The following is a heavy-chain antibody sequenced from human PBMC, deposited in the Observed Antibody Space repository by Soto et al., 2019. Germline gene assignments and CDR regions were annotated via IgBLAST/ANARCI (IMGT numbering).Heavy chain of an antibody. J-gene: IGHJ4*02. CDR3: AKDETPLTMIVVVMGY. V-gene: IGHV3-23*01. Sequence: PGGSLRLSCASSGCTFSSYAMILVRQAPGKGLEWVSAISGSGGSTYYADSVKGRFTISRDNSKNTLYLQMNSLRAEDTAVYYCAKDETPLTMIVVVMGYWGQGTLVTVSS. CDR2: ISGSGGST. CDR1: GCTFSSYA. D-gene: IGHD3-22*01.